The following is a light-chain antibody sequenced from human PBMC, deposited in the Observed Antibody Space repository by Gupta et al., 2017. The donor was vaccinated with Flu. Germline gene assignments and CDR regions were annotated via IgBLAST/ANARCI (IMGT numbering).Light chain of an antibody. J-gene: IGLJ1*01. Sequence: QSALTQHDSVPGSPGQSRTVTCTRTGSDVGRYDYVSWFQQHPGKAPKLMIYAVSNRPSGVSDRFSRSKSGNTASLIISGLQAEDESDYYCCSYTTINTRVFGTVTKVTV. CDR1: GSDVGRYDY. CDR2: AVS. V-gene: IGLV2-14*01. CDR3: CSYTTINTRV.